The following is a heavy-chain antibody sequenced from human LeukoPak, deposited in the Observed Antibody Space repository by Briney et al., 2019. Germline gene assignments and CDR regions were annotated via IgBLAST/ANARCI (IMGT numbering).Heavy chain of an antibody. CDR3: ARERGSSWPYFDY. D-gene: IGHD6-13*01. CDR2: IIGGGGST. Sequence: GGSLRLSCAASGFPFSSHGMSWVRQAPGKGLEWVSGIIGGGGSTYYADSVKGRFTISGDNSRNTLFLQMNSLRAEDTAVYYCARERGSSWPYFDYWGQGTLVTVSS. V-gene: IGHV3-23*01. CDR1: GFPFSSHG. J-gene: IGHJ4*02.